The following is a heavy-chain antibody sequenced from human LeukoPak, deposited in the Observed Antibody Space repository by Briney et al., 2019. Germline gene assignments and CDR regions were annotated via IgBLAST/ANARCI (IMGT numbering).Heavy chain of an antibody. V-gene: IGHV3-73*01. CDR2: IRSKANSYAT. CDR1: GFTFSGSL. CDR3: TSRGNYDSPYYMDV. J-gene: IGHJ6*03. D-gene: IGHD3-22*01. Sequence: GGSLRLSCAASGFTFSGSLIHWVRQASGKGLEWVGQIRSKANSYATSYAASVKGRFTISRDDSKNTAYLQMNSLKTEDTAIYYCTSRGNYDSPYYMDVWGKGTTFTVSS.